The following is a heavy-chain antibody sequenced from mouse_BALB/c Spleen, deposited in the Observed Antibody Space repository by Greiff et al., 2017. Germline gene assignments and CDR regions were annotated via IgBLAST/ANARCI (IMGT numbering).Heavy chain of an antibody. D-gene: IGHD2-1*01. CDR2: ISDGGSYT. CDR1: GFTFSDYY. V-gene: IGHV5-4*02. CDR3: ARYGNHHFYAMDY. Sequence: DVKLVESGGGLVKPGGSLKLSCAASGFTFSDYYMYWVRQTPEKRLEWVATISDGGSYTYYPDSVKGRFTISRDNAKNNLYLQMSSLKSEDTAMYYCARYGNHHFYAMDYWGQGTSVTVSS. J-gene: IGHJ4*01.